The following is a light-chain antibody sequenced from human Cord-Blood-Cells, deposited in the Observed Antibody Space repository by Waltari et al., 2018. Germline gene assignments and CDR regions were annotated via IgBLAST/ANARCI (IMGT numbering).Light chain of an antibody. J-gene: IGKJ4*01. CDR2: KAS. CDR3: QQYNSYSLT. CDR1: QSISSW. V-gene: IGKV1-5*03. Sequence: IQMTQSPSTLSASVGDRVTITCRASQSISSWLAWYQQKPGKAPKLLSYKASSLESGVPSRFSGSGSGTEFTLTISSLQPDDFATYYCQQYNSYSLTFGGGTKVEIK.